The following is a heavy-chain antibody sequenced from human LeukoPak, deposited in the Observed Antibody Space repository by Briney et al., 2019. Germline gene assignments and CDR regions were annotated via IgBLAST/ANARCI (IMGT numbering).Heavy chain of an antibody. CDR1: GGSISTYY. CDR2: LYSSGST. V-gene: IGHV4-4*07. D-gene: IGHD3-10*01. Sequence: SETLSLTCAVSGGSISTYYWSWLRQPAGKGPEWIGRLYSSGSTKYNPSLKSRVTISVGDSNNQFTLKLTSVTAADTAVYYCARDHYGSGSYKSYFDSWGQGIRVTVSS. J-gene: IGHJ5*01. CDR3: ARDHYGSGSYKSYFDS.